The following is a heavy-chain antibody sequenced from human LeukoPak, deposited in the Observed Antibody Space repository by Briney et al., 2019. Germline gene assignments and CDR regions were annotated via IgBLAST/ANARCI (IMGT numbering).Heavy chain of an antibody. D-gene: IGHD1-26*01. Sequence: GGSLRLSCAASGFTFDDYGMSWVRQVPGEGPQWVSGINWNGDSIGYADSVKGRFSISRDNAENSLYLQMNSLRAEDTALYYCARDYGGSYSLFDYWGQGTLVTVSS. CDR3: ARDYGGSYSLFDY. V-gene: IGHV3-20*04. CDR2: INWNGDSI. J-gene: IGHJ4*02. CDR1: GFTFDDYG.